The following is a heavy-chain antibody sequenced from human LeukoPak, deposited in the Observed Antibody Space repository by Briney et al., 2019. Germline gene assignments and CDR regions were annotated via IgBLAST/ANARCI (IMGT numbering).Heavy chain of an antibody. CDR2: ISSNGGST. CDR3: ARVSVHYYYGMDV. Sequence: GGSLRLSCAASGFTFSSYAMHWVRQAPGKGLEYVSAISSNGGSTYYANSVKGRFTISRDYSKNTLYLQMGSLRAEDMAVYYCARVSVHYYYGMDVWGQGTTVTVSS. D-gene: IGHD2-8*01. J-gene: IGHJ6*02. CDR1: GFTFSSYA. V-gene: IGHV3-64*01.